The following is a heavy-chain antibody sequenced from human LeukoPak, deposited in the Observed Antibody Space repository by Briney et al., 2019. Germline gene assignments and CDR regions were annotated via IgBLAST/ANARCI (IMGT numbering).Heavy chain of an antibody. D-gene: IGHD2-15*01. J-gene: IGHJ2*01. CDR2: ISTDGSYK. CDR3: ARSLIPGRWYFDL. V-gene: IGHV3-30*04. Sequence: GKSLRLSCAVSGFTFSSFPFHWVRQAPGKGLEWVAAISTDGSYKYHGDSVKGRFTISRDNPMNTLYLQMNGLRPDDTAVYYCARSLIPGRWYFDLWGRGKLVTVSS. CDR1: GFTFSSFP.